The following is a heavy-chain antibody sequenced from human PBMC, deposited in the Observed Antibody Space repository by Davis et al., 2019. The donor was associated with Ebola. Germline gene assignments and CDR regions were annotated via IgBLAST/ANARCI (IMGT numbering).Heavy chain of an antibody. Sequence: GESLKISCAASGFTFSNAWMSWVRQAPGKGLEWVANIKQDGSEKYYVDSVKGRFTISRDNAKNSLYLQMNSLRAEDTAVYYCARKGGVYWGQGTLVTVSS. CDR3: ARKGGVY. CDR1: GFTFSNAW. D-gene: IGHD2-8*02. V-gene: IGHV3-7*01. J-gene: IGHJ4*02. CDR2: IKQDGSEK.